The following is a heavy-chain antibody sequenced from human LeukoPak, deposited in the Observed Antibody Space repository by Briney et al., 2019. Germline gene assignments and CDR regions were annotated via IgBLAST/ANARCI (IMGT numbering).Heavy chain of an antibody. V-gene: IGHV3-23*01. D-gene: IGHD6-19*01. CDR2: ISGRGGST. Sequence: GSLRLSCAASGFTFTTYAMSWVRQAPGKGLEWVSAISGRGGSTYYADSVKGRFTISRDNSKNTLYLQMNSLRTEDTAVYYCAKAVSAYYFDYWGQGTLVTVSS. CDR3: AKAVSAYYFDY. J-gene: IGHJ4*02. CDR1: GFTFTTYA.